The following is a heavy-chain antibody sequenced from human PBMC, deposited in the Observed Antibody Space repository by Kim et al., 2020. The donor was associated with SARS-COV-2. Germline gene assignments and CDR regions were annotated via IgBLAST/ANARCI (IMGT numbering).Heavy chain of an antibody. CDR3: AKAHGDNRYFDL. D-gene: IGHD4-17*01. Sequence: YYACSVQGRFTISRDKSKNTLYLQMNSLRAEDTAVYYCAKAHGDNRYFDLWGRGTLVTVSS. J-gene: IGHJ2*01. V-gene: IGHV3-23*01.